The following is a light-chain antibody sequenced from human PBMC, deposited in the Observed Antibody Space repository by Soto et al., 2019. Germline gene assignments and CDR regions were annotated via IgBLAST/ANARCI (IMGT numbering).Light chain of an antibody. CDR1: QSVSSSY. J-gene: IGKJ1*01. CDR2: GAS. CDR3: QQYRT. Sequence: EIVLTQSPGTLSLSPGERATLSCRASQSVSSSYLAWYQQKPGQAPRLLIYGASSSATGIPDRFSGSGSGTDFTLPISRLEPADFAVYYCQQYRTFGQGTKVEIK. V-gene: IGKV3-20*01.